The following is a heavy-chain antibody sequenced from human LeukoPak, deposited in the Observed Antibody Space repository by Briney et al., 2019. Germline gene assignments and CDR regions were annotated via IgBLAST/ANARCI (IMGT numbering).Heavy chain of an antibody. CDR1: GGSISSYY. CDR3: ARGTQYYYDSSGYQGFDY. D-gene: IGHD3-22*01. J-gene: IGHJ4*02. Sequence: PSETLSLTCTVSGGSISSYYWSWIRQPSGKGLEWIGYIYYSGSTNYNPSLKSRVTISVDTSKNQFSLKLSSVTAADTAVYYCARGTQYYYDSSGYQGFDYWGQGTLVTVSS. CDR2: IYYSGST. V-gene: IGHV4-59*01.